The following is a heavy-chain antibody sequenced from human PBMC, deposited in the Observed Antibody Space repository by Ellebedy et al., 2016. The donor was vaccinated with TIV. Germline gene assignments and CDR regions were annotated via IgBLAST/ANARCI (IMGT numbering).Heavy chain of an antibody. V-gene: IGHV3-30*18. CDR3: ANMAWGNEDYSVDS. J-gene: IGHJ5*01. CDR1: GFLFNQYG. D-gene: IGHD2-21*01. Sequence: GGSLRLSXAASGFLFNQYGMHWVRQAPGKGLEWVAVIANDGRNKYYGDSVKGRFTISRDNSKNTLYLQMNSLKVEDTAVYYCANMAWGNEDYSVDSWGQGTLVTASS. CDR2: IANDGRNK.